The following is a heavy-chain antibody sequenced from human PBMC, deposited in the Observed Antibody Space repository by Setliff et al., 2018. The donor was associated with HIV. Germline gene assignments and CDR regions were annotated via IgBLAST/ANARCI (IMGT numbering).Heavy chain of an antibody. CDR3: AQAQTSVSGSYYQYLQH. V-gene: IGHV3-48*03. CDR2: ISSSGSTI. J-gene: IGHJ1*01. D-gene: IGHD3-10*01. CDR1: GFTFSSYE. Sequence: LRLSCAASGFTFSSYEMNWVRQAPGKGLEWVSYISSSGSTIYYADSVKGRFTISRDNSKNTLYLRMNSLRAEDTAVYYCAQAQTSVSGSYYQYLQHWGQGTLVTVSS.